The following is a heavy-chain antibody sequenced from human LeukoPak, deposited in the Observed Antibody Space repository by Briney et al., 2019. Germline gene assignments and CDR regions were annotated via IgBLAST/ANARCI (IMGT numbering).Heavy chain of an antibody. D-gene: IGHD3-10*01. J-gene: IGHJ5*01. V-gene: IGHV3-21*01. CDR2: INPTSTPI. CDR3: VRLRRNSDRSYYYYYYDS. Sequence: GGSLRLSRVASGLTFSDYSINWVRRAPGKGLEWVSSINPTSTPIYYADAVRGRFTISRDNAKSSLYLQMDSLRAEDTAVYYCVRLRRNSDRSYYYYYYDSWGQGILVTVSS. CDR1: GLTFSDYS.